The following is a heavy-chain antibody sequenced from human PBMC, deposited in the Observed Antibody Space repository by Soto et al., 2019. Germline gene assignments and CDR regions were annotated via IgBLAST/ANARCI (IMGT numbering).Heavy chain of an antibody. D-gene: IGHD6-13*01. CDR3: AKRAADWYFDL. Sequence: EVQLVESGGGLVQPGRSLRLSCAASGFTFDAYAMHWFRQSPGKGLEWVSGISWNTDTKVYVDSVRGRFTISRDNAKNSLYLQMNSLRADDTALYYCAKRAADWYFDLWGRGTLVAVSS. CDR2: ISWNTDTK. CDR1: GFTFDAYA. J-gene: IGHJ2*01. V-gene: IGHV3-9*01.